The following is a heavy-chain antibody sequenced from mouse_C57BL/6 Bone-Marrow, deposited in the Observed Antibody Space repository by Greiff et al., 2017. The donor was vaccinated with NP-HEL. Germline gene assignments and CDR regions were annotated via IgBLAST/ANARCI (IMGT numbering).Heavy chain of an antibody. V-gene: IGHV5-6*01. D-gene: IGHD1-1*01. CDR3: ARVTGSSYEFAY. CDR2: ISSGGSYT. Sequence: EVKLVESGGDLVKPGGSLKLSCAASGFTFSSYGMSWVRQTPDKRLEWVATISSGGSYTYYPDSVKGRFTISRDNAKKTLYLQMSSLKSEDTAMFYCARVTGSSYEFAYWGQGTLVTVSA. J-gene: IGHJ3*01. CDR1: GFTFSSYG.